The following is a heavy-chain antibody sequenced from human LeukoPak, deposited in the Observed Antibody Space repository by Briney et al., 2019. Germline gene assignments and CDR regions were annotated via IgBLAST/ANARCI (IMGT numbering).Heavy chain of an antibody. V-gene: IGHV4-31*03. CDR2: IYYSGST. J-gene: IGHJ3*02. CDR1: GGSISSGGYY. CDR3: ARVPIVVVPAAMDI. Sequence: PSQTLSLTCTVSGGSISSGGYYWSWIRQHPGKGLEWIGYIYYSGSTYYNPSLKSRVTISVDTSKNQFSLKLSSVTAADTAVYYRARVPIVVVPAAMDIWGQGTMVTVSS. D-gene: IGHD2-2*01.